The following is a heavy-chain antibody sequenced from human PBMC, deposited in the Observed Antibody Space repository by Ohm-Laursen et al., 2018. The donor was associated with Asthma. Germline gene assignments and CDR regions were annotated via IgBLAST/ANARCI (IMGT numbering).Heavy chain of an antibody. D-gene: IGHD3-3*01. CDR3: ARAHGDMYYYYGMDV. CDR1: GGSISSYY. J-gene: IGHJ6*02. Sequence: SDTLSLTCTVSGGSISSYYWSWIRQPPGKGLEWIGYIYYSGSTNYNPSLKSRVTISVDTSKNQFSLKLSSVTAADTAVYYCARAHGDMYYYYGMDVWGQGTTVTVSS. V-gene: IGHV4-59*07. CDR2: IYYSGST.